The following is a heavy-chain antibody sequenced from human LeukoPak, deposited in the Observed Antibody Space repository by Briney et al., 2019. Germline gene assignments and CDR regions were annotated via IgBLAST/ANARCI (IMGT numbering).Heavy chain of an antibody. CDR1: GFTFSSYW. D-gene: IGHD6-19*01. Sequence: PGGSLRLSCAASGFTFSSYWMHWVRQAPGKGLVWVSRINSDGSSTSYADSVKGRFTISRDNSKNTLYLQMNSLRAEDTAVYYCARDRGSSGWYGGFDYWGQGTLVTVSS. CDR3: ARDRGSSGWYGGFDY. V-gene: IGHV3-74*01. J-gene: IGHJ4*02. CDR2: INSDGSST.